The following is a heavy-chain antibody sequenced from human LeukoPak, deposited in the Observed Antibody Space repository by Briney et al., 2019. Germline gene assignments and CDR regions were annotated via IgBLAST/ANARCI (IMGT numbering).Heavy chain of an antibody. CDR1: GDSVSSNSAA. D-gene: IGHD3-22*01. Sequence: SQTLSLTCAISGDSVSSNSAAWNWIRQSPSRGLEWLGRTYYRSKWYNDYAVSVKSRITINPDTSKNQFSLQLNSVTPEDTAVYYCARGAGDYYDSSGYLRLDYWGQGTLVTVSS. CDR3: ARGAGDYYDSSGYLRLDY. V-gene: IGHV6-1*01. J-gene: IGHJ4*02. CDR2: TYYRSKWYN.